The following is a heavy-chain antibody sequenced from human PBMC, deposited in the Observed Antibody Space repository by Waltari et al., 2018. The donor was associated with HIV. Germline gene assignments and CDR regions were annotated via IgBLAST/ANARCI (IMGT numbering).Heavy chain of an antibody. CDR3: ARGWFDS. CDR2: ISNIGSPI. CDR1: GFRLSSYE. Sequence: EVQLVESGGGLVQPGGSLRLSCAASGFRLSSYEMNWVRQAPGKGLEWISYISNIGSPIYDAGSVRGRFTISRDSDKNSLFLQMNSLRVEDTAVYYCARGWFDSWGQGTMVTVSS. J-gene: IGHJ5*01. V-gene: IGHV3-48*03.